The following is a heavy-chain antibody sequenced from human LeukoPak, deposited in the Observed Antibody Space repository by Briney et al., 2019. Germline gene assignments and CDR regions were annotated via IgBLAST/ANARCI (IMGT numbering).Heavy chain of an antibody. Sequence: GGSLRLSCTASGFTFSSYAMTWVRQAPGKGLEWVSAISGSGGSTYYADSVKGRFTISRDHSKNTLYLQMNSLRAEDTAVYYCAKGRITIFGVVTWGQGTLVTVSS. J-gene: IGHJ5*02. V-gene: IGHV3-23*01. D-gene: IGHD3-3*01. CDR1: GFTFSSYA. CDR3: AKGRITIFGVVT. CDR2: ISGSGGST.